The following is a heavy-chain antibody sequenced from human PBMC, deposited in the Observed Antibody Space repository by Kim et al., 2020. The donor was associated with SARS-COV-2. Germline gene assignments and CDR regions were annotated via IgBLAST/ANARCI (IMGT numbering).Heavy chain of an antibody. CDR2: XSGXXTST. D-gene: IGHD6-13*01. Sequence: GGSLRLSCAASGFTFSNYALSRVRQAPGKGXEWVSXXSGXXTSTXXADSVXXRFXXSRDNSKNTLYLQXNSLRXXXTAVYYCXKXRYSSSPYYFDHXGQG. CDR3: XKXRYSSSPYYFDH. J-gene: IGHJ4*02. V-gene: IGHV3-23*01. CDR1: GFTFSNYA.